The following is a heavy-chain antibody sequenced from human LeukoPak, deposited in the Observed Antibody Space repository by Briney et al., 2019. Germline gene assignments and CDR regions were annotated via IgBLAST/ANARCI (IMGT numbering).Heavy chain of an antibody. CDR3: AREYKTSAFDI. V-gene: IGHV4-38-2*02. CDR1: GYSISSGYY. J-gene: IGHJ3*02. CDR2: IYHSGST. D-gene: IGHD1-1*01. Sequence: SETLSLTCTVSGYSISSGYYWGWIRQPPGKGLEWIGSIYHSGSTYYNPSLKSRVTISVDTSKNQFSLKLSSVTAADTAVYYCAREYKTSAFDIWGQGTMVTVSS.